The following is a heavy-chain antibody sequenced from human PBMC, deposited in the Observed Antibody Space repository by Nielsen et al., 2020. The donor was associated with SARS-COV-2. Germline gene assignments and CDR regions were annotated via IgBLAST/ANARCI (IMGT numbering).Heavy chain of an antibody. D-gene: IGHD4-17*01. Sequence: SVEVSCKASGGTFSSYAISWVRQAPGQGLDWMGGIIPIFGTANYAQKFQGRVTITADESTSTAYMELSSLRSEDTAVYYCASRSETTVPTYSYYYMDVWGKGTTVTVSS. CDR3: ASRSETTVPTYSYYYMDV. J-gene: IGHJ6*03. V-gene: IGHV1-69*13. CDR1: GGTFSSYA. CDR2: IIPIFGTA.